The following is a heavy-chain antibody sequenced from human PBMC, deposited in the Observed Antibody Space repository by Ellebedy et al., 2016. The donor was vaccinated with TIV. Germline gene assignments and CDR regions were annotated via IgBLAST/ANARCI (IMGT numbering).Heavy chain of an antibody. Sequence: GGSLRLSCGASGFSFRSYWMTWVRQAPGKGLEWVANIKQEGSEKYYVDSVKGRFTISRDNAKNSLYLHLNSLRAEDTAMYYCATDGSYGDYLSPTHAFVIWGQGTMVTVSS. J-gene: IGHJ3*02. CDR3: ATDGSYGDYLSPTHAFVI. CDR2: IKQEGSEK. V-gene: IGHV3-7*01. CDR1: GFSFRSYW. D-gene: IGHD4-17*01.